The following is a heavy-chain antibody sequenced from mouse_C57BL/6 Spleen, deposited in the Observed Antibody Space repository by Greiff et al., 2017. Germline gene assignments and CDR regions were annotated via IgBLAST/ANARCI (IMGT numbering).Heavy chain of an antibody. V-gene: IGHV1-69*01. CDR2: IDPSDSYT. D-gene: IGHD1-1*01. CDR3: ARDYYGSSYGYFDG. Sequence: VQLQQPGAELVMPGASVKLSCKASGYTFTSYWMHWVKQRPGQGLEWIGEIDPSDSYTNYNQKFKGKSTLTVDKSASTAYMQLSSLTSEDSAVYYCARDYYGSSYGYFDGWGTGTTVTVSS. CDR1: GYTFTSYW. J-gene: IGHJ1*03.